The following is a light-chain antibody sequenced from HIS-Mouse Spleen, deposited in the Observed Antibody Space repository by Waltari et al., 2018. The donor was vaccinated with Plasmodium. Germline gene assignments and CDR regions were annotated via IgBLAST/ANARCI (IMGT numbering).Light chain of an antibody. J-gene: IGLJ3*02. Sequence: SYELPQPPSVSVSPGQTASITCSGDKLGDKYPCWYQQKPGQSPVLVNYQDSKRPSGIHERFTGSNSGNTATLTISGTQAMEEADYYCQAWDSSTAVFGGGTKLTVL. CDR1: KLGDKY. CDR3: QAWDSSTAV. V-gene: IGLV3-1*01. CDR2: QDS.